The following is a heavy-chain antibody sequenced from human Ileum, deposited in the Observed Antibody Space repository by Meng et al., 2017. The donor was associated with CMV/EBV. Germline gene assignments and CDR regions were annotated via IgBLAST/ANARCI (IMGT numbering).Heavy chain of an antibody. V-gene: IGHV3-43*01. CDR1: GFTFDDYT. D-gene: IGHD2-2*02. Sequence: SGFTFDDYTMHWVRQAPGKGLEWVSLISWDGGSTYYADSVKGRFTISRDNSKNSLYLQMNSLRTEDTALYYCAKDSCSSTSCYSDYWGQGTLVTVSS. J-gene: IGHJ4*02. CDR2: ISWDGGST. CDR3: AKDSCSSTSCYSDY.